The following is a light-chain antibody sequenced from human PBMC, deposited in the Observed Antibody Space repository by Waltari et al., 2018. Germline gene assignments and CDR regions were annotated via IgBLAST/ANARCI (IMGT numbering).Light chain of an antibody. CDR1: SSNIGRSN. Sequence: QSVLTQPPSASGPPGPRLNLACSWSSSNIGRSNVYSYQQHPRTATKLLIYTNSERPSGVPDRFSGSKSGTSASLAISGLRSEDEGDYFCAAWDDRLTVVVFGGGTKLTVL. CDR2: TNS. J-gene: IGLJ2*01. CDR3: AAWDDRLTVVV. V-gene: IGLV1-47*01.